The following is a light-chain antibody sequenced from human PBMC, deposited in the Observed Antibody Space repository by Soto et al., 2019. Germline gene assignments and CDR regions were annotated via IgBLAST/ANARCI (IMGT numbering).Light chain of an antibody. Sequence: QSVLTQPPSVSGAPGQRVTISCTGSSSNIGAGYDVHWYRQLPGTAPKLLIYGNSNRPSGVPDRFSGSKSGTSASLAITGLKAKEEADYYCQSYDSSLSGVVFGGGTKVTFL. J-gene: IGLJ2*01. CDR3: QSYDSSLSGVV. CDR2: GNS. V-gene: IGLV1-40*01. CDR1: SSNIGAGYD.